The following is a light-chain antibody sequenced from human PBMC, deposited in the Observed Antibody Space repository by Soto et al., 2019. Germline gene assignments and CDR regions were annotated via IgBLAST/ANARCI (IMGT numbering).Light chain of an antibody. CDR3: QTYDPNLGGGTV. CDR1: SSNIGAGFD. Sequence: QSALTQSPSVSGAPGQRVSISCTGTSSNIGAGFDVHWYQQLPATAPKLLIYGNNNRPSGVPDRFTGSKSDTSASLAITGHQAADADNYYGQTYDPNLGGGTVFGTGTKAKVL. J-gene: IGLJ1*01. V-gene: IGLV1-40*01. CDR2: GNN.